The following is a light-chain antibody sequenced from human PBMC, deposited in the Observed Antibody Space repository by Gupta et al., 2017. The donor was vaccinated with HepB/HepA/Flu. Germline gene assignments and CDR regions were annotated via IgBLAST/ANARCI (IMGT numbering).Light chain of an antibody. CDR1: SSDVGGYNY. CDR3: SSYAGSNNPVV. Sequence: QSALTQPPSASGSPGPSLTISCTGTSSDVGGYNYVSWYQQHPGKAPKLVIYEVSKRPSGVPDRFSGSKSGNTASLTVSGLQAEDEADYYCSSYAGSNNPVVFGGGTKLTVL. V-gene: IGLV2-8*01. J-gene: IGLJ2*01. CDR2: EVS.